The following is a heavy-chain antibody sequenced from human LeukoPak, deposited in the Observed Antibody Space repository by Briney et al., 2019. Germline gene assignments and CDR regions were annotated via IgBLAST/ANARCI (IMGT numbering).Heavy chain of an antibody. Sequence: PSETLSLTCTVSGGSISSYYWSWIRQAPGKGLEWVSYITANGSPIYYADSMKGRFTMSRDNAKKSLYLQMNSLRAEDTAVYYCARAKYDTSGYYYSGFDIWGQGTMVTVSS. CDR3: ARAKYDTSGYYYSGFDI. CDR2: ITANGSPI. D-gene: IGHD3-22*01. J-gene: IGHJ3*02. CDR1: GGSISSYY. V-gene: IGHV3-11*04.